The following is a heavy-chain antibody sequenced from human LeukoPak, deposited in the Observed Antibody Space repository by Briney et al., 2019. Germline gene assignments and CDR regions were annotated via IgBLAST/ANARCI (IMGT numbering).Heavy chain of an antibody. V-gene: IGHV1-3*01. CDR3: ARRQNSVTIFGMIRVGYYYMDV. CDR2: INVDNDDT. J-gene: IGHJ6*03. CDR1: GYTFTSYA. Sequence: ASVKVSCKASGYTFTSYAMHWVRQAPGQRPEWMGCINVDNDDTRYSQKFQGRVTITSDTSASTVYMELSSLRFEDTAVYYCARRQNSVTIFGMIRVGYYYMDVWGKGTTVTVSS. D-gene: IGHD3-3*01.